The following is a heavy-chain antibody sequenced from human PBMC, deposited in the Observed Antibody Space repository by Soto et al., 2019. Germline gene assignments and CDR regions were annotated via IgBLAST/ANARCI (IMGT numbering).Heavy chain of an antibody. CDR2: ISYDGSNK. Sequence: QVQLVESGGGVVQPGRSLRLSCAASGFTFSSYGMHWVRQAPGKGLEWVAVISYDGSNKYYADSVKGRFTISRDNSKNTLYLQMNSLRAEDTAVYYCAKARVPRGYSYGSLDYWGQGTLVTVSS. CDR3: AKARVPRGYSYGSLDY. J-gene: IGHJ4*02. CDR1: GFTFSSYG. D-gene: IGHD5-18*01. V-gene: IGHV3-30*18.